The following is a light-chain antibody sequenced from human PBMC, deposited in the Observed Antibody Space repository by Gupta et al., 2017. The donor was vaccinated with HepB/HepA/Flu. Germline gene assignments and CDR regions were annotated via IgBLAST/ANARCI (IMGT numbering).Light chain of an antibody. V-gene: IGKV3-11*01. J-gene: IGKJ3*01. CDR1: HSVGKY. Sequence: VLTQSPATLSLSPAERATLSFRASHSVGKYLAWYQQRPGQAQRLLIYDASSRATGVPGRFSDSGCATDFTLTISMQEPEDVGVYCCHELRATLFTFGHGTKVDIK. CDR2: DAS. CDR3: HELRATLFT.